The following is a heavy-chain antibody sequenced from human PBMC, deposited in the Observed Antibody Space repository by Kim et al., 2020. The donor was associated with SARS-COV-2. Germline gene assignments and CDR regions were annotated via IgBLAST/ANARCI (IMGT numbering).Heavy chain of an antibody. J-gene: IGHJ6*02. D-gene: IGHD3-22*01. Sequence: ASVKVSCKASGYTFTSYAMNWVRQAPGQGLEWMGWINTNTGNPTYAQGFTGRFVFSLDTSVSTAYLQISSLKAEDTAVYYCAMLKYYYDSSGYPEARYYYYYGMDVWGQGTTVTVSS. CDR2: INTNTGNP. CDR1: GYTFTSYA. V-gene: IGHV7-4-1*02. CDR3: AMLKYYYDSSGYPEARYYYYYGMDV.